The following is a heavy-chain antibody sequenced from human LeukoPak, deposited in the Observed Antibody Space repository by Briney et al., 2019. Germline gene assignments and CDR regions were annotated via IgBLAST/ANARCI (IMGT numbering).Heavy chain of an antibody. J-gene: IGHJ4*02. V-gene: IGHV4-61*02. CDR2: IYTSGTT. CDR1: GGSINSGSYY. D-gene: IGHD3-22*01. CDR3: AREGDGSGYYFFDY. Sequence: SETLSLTCAVSGGSINSGSYYWSWVRQPAGKGLEWIGRIYTSGTTNYSPSLKSRVTISVDTSKNQFSLRLSSVTAADSAVYYCAREGDGSGYYFFDYWGQGTLVTVSS.